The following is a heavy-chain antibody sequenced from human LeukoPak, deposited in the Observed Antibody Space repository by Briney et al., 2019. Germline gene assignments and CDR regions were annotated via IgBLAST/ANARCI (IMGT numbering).Heavy chain of an antibody. Sequence: ASVKVSCKASGYTFTSYDIYWVRQATGQGLEWMGWMNPNSGNTGYAQKFQGRVTMTRNTSISTAYMKLSSLRSEDTAVYYCARGGYCSSTSCYIAPFDPWGQGTLVTVSS. V-gene: IGHV1-8*01. J-gene: IGHJ5*02. CDR2: MNPNSGNT. CDR1: GYTFTSYD. D-gene: IGHD2-2*02. CDR3: ARGGYCSSTSCYIAPFDP.